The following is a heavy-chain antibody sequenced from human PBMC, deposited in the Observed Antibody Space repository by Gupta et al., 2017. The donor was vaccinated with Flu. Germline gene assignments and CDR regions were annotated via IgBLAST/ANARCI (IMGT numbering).Heavy chain of an antibody. Sequence: QVQLVQSGAEVKKPGASVKVSCKASGNTFTAYYMHWVRQAPGQGLEWMGWINPNNGATHYAQKFQGRVTMTRDTSISTAYMELSRLTSDDTAVYYCARDLLSDVGATTIYYYYAMDVWGQGTTVTVSS. CDR2: INPNNGAT. J-gene: IGHJ6*02. D-gene: IGHD1-26*01. V-gene: IGHV1-2*02. CDR1: GNTFTAYY. CDR3: ARDLLSDVGATTIYYYYAMDV.